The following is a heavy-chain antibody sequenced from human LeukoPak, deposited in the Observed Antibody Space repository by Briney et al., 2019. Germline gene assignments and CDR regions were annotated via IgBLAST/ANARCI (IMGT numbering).Heavy chain of an antibody. Sequence: SETLSLTCTVSGGSISSYHWSWIRQPPGKGLEWIGYIYYSGSTNYNPSLKSRVTISVDTSKNQFSLKLSSVTAADTAVYYCARLMRDDFWSGYILGMDVWGQGTTVTVSS. CDR3: ARLMRDDFWSGYILGMDV. V-gene: IGHV4-59*08. CDR1: GGSISSYH. J-gene: IGHJ6*02. D-gene: IGHD3-3*01. CDR2: IYYSGST.